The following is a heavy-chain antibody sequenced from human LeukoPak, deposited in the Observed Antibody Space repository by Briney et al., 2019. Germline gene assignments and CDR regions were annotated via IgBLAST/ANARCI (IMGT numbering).Heavy chain of an antibody. V-gene: IGHV3-43*01. CDR1: GFTFDDYT. J-gene: IGHJ4*02. CDR2: ISWDGGST. CDR3: TRKGSQWDFLVDY. D-gene: IGHD2/OR15-2a*01. Sequence: TGGSLRLSCAASGFTFDDYTMHWVRQAPGKGLEWVSLISWDGGSTYYADSVKGRFTISRDNAKNSLSLQMNNLTLDDTAVYYCTRKGSQWDFLVDYWGQGTRVAVSP.